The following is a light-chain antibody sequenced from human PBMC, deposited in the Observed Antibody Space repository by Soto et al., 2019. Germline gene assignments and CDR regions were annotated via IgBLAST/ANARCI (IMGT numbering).Light chain of an antibody. Sequence: QSALTQPPSVSGSPGQSVTISCTGTSSDVGNYDRVSWYQQPPGTAPKLPIFEVSLRPSGFPDRFSGSKSGNTASLTISGLQAEHEADYYCSSYTISSTWVFGGGTKLTVL. CDR3: SSYTISSTWV. J-gene: IGLJ3*02. V-gene: IGLV2-18*02. CDR2: EVS. CDR1: SSDVGNYDR.